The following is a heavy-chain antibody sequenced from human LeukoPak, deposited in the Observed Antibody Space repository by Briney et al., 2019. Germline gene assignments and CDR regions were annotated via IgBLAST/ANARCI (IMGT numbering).Heavy chain of an antibody. V-gene: IGHV3-15*01. D-gene: IGHD4/OR15-4a*01. CDR1: GFTFSNAR. CDR3: ARDTDTDYGLGDY. CDR2: IKSKTDGGTT. J-gene: IGHJ4*02. Sequence: GGSLRLSCAASGFTFSNARMSWVRQAPGKGLEWVGRIKSKTDGGTTDYAAPVKGRFTISRDDSKNTLYLQMNSLRAEDTAVYYCARDTDTDYGLGDYWGQGTLVTVSS.